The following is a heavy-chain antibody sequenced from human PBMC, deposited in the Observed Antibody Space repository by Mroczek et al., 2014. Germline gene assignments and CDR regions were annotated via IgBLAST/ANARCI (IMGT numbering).Heavy chain of an antibody. CDR1: GFTLSTYG. V-gene: IGHV3-30*03. J-gene: IGHJ6*03. CDR3: ARGLNETSAVIRGTYYYYYMDV. D-gene: IGHD3-16*01. Sequence: QLVESGGGVVQPGRSLRLSCAASGFTLSTYGMHWVRQAPGKGLEWVTVLSFDGSNKYYADSVKGRFTISRDNSKNTLYLQMNSLRDEDTAVYYCARGLNETSAVIRGTYYYYYMDVWGKGTTVTVSS. CDR2: LSFDGSNK.